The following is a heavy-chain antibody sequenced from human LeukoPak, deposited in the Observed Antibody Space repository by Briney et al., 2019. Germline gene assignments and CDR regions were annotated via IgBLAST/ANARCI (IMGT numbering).Heavy chain of an antibody. CDR1: AFTFTSYS. D-gene: IGHD6-6*01. J-gene: IGHJ4*02. CDR2: ISSSSSYI. Sequence: PGGSLRLSCAASAFTFTSYSMNWVRQAPGKGLEWVSSISSSSSYIYYADSVKGRFTISRDNAKNSLYLQMNSLRAEDTAVYYCAKDSTLLDPAARGSFDYWGQGTLVTVSS. V-gene: IGHV3-21*01. CDR3: AKDSTLLDPAARGSFDY.